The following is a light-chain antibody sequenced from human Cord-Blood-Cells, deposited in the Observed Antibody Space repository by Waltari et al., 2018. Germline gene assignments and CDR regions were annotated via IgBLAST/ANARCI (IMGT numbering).Light chain of an antibody. V-gene: IGKV1-39*01. J-gene: IGKJ4*01. Sequence: DIQLTQSPSSLSASVGDRVTITCRASQSISSYLNWYQQKPGKAPKLLIYAASSLQSGVPSRFSGSGAGTDFTLTISSLQPEDVATYYCQQRSTFGGGTKVEIK. CDR2: AAS. CDR3: QQRST. CDR1: QSISSY.